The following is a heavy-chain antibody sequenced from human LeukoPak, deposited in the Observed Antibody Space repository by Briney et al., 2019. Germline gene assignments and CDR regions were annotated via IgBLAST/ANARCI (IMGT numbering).Heavy chain of an antibody. CDR3: ARASGYSSSWYYGMDV. CDR2: IIPILGIA. Sequence: SVKVSCKASGGTFSSYAISWVQQAPGQGLEWMGRIIPILGIASYAQKFQGRVTMTRDTSTSTVYMELSSLRSEDTAVYYCARASGYSSSWYYGMDVWGQGTTVTVSS. V-gene: IGHV1-69*04. CDR1: GGTFSSYA. J-gene: IGHJ6*02. D-gene: IGHD6-13*01.